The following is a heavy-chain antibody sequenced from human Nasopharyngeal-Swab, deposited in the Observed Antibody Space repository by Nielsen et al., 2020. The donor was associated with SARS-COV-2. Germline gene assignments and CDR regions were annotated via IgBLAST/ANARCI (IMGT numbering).Heavy chain of an antibody. CDR2: ISSSSYI. V-gene: IGHV3-21*01. J-gene: IGHJ4*02. CDR3: ARDSGPEIWQWLAYYFDY. CDR1: GFTFSSYS. Sequence: GESLKISCAASGFTFSSYSMNWVRQAPGKGLEWVSSISSSSYIYYADSVKGRFTISRDNAKNSLYLQMNSLRAEDTAVYYCARDSGPEIWQWLAYYFDYWGQGTLVTVSS. D-gene: IGHD6-19*01.